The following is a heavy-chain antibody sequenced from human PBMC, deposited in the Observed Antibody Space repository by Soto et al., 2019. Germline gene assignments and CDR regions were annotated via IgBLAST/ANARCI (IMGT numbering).Heavy chain of an antibody. CDR2: TNWDGGSP. CDR3: EKGDLTGTAYFGL. Sequence: EAQLVESGGAVVQPGGSLRLSCAASGLSFRDYAMHWVRHAPGRGLEWVAVTNWDGGSPYSADSVSGRFTISRDNRKNPQVLEMSSLRPEDTALYYWEKGDLTGTAYFGLWGQGTPVTVSS. V-gene: IGHV3-43D*04. CDR1: GLSFRDYA. D-gene: IGHD1-20*01. J-gene: IGHJ4*02.